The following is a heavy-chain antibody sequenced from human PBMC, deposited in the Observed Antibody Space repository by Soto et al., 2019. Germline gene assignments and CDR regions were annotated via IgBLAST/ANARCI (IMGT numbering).Heavy chain of an antibody. J-gene: IGHJ5*02. Sequence: SETLSLTCTVSGGSISSYYWSWIRQPPGKGLEWIGYIYYSGSTNYNPSLKSRVTISVDTSKNRFSLKLSSVTAADTAVYYCAREGIQSSDHWFEPWGQGTLVTVSS. CDR3: AREGIQSSDHWFEP. D-gene: IGHD6-13*01. V-gene: IGHV4-59*01. CDR2: IYYSGST. CDR1: GGSISSYY.